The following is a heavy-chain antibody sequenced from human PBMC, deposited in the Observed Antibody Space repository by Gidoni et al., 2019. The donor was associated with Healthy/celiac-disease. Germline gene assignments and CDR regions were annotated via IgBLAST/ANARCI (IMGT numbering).Heavy chain of an antibody. J-gene: IGHJ6*02. CDR2: ISGSGGST. V-gene: IGHV3-23*01. CDR3: AKKGRFLEWLAGGMDV. CDR1: GVPFSSYA. Sequence: VQLLESGGGLVQPRGSLRPTCAASGVPFSSYAMRWVRQAPGKGLAGVSAISGSGGSTSFADSVKGRFTISRDKSKNTLYLQMNSLRAEDTAVYYCAKKGRFLEWLAGGMDVWGQGTTVTVSS. D-gene: IGHD3-3*01.